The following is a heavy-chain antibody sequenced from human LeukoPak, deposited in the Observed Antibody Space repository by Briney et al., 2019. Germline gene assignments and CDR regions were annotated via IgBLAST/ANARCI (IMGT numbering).Heavy chain of an antibody. CDR2: IYTSGNT. J-gene: IGHJ4*02. CDR3: AGLPVGVDNYFPY. V-gene: IGHV4-4*09. CDR1: GGSISTYY. Sequence: SETLSLTCIVPGGSISTYYWSWIRQPPGKGLEWIGYIYTSGNTDYNPSLKSRVTISVDTSKNQFSLRLISVTAADTAVYYCAGLPVGVDNYFPYWGQGTLVTVSS. D-gene: IGHD3-3*01.